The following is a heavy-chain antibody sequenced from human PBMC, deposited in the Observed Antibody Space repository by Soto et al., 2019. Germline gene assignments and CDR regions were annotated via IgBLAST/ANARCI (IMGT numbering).Heavy chain of an antibody. D-gene: IGHD3-9*01. CDR2: ISAYNGDT. CDR1: GYHLTSYG. CDR3: ATPTGYSYYYYGMGV. V-gene: IGHV1-18*01. J-gene: IGHJ6*02. Sequence: QVQLVQSGAEVKKPGASVKVSCKASGYHLTSYGISWVRQAPGQGLEWMGWISAYNGDTNYAQKFQGRGTLTTDTSTSTAYMELRSLRSDDTAVYYCATPTGYSYYYYGMGVWGQGTTDTVSS.